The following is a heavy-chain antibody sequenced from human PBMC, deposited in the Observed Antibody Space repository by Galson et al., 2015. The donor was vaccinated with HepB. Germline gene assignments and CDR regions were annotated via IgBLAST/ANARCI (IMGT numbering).Heavy chain of an antibody. CDR3: ARGPDDSSHYDTSGHPYFFVS. V-gene: IGHV1-69*13. J-gene: IGHJ4*02. Sequence: SVKVSCKASGGTFSTYAISWVRQAPGQGLEWMGVIIPIFDSPNYAQKFQGRVTITADESTSTVNMDLSSLRSDDTAVYFCARGPDDSSHYDTSGHPYFFVSWGQGTLVTVSS. CDR2: IIPIFDSP. D-gene: IGHD3-22*01. CDR1: GGTFSTYA.